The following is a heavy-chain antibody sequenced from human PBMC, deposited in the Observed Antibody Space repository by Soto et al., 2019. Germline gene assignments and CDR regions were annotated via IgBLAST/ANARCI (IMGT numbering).Heavy chain of an antibody. V-gene: IGHV4-59*01. Sequence: SETLSLTCTVSGGSISSYYWSWIRQPPGKGLEWIGYIYYSGSTNYNPSLKSRVTISVDTSKNQFSLKLSSVTAADTAVYYCARETVRGVIISDANWFDPWGQGTLVTVSS. J-gene: IGHJ5*02. D-gene: IGHD3-10*01. CDR2: IYYSGST. CDR3: ARETVRGVIISDANWFDP. CDR1: GGSISSYY.